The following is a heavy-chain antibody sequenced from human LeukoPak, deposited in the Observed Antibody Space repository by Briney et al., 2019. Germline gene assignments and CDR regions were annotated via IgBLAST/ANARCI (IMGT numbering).Heavy chain of an antibody. D-gene: IGHD2-2*02. CDR1: GFTVSSNY. CDR2: IKSDTDGGTT. CDR3: TTQLLYEHNFDY. J-gene: IGHJ4*02. Sequence: GGSLRLSCAASGFTVSSNYMSWVRQAPGKGLEWVGRIKSDTDGGTTDFAAPVKGRFTISRDDSENALYLQMNSLKTEDTAVYYCTTQLLYEHNFDYWGQGTLVTVSS. V-gene: IGHV3-15*01.